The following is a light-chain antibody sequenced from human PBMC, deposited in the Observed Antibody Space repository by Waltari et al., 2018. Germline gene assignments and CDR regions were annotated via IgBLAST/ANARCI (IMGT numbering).Light chain of an antibody. J-gene: IGKJ1*01. V-gene: IGKV1-5*03. Sequence: DIQMTQSPSTLPASVADRVTITCRASQSISSWLAWYQQKPGKAPKLLIYKASSLESGVPSRFSGSGSVTEFTLTISSLQPDDFATYYCQQYNSYPGTFGQGTKVEIK. CDR2: KAS. CDR1: QSISSW. CDR3: QQYNSYPGT.